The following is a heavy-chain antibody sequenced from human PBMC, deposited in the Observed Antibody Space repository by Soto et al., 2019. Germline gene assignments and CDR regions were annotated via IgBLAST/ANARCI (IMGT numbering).Heavy chain of an antibody. CDR3: AGSSLYGMDV. CDR2: IYYSGNT. J-gene: IGHJ6*02. CDR1: GGSISSGYYY. Sequence: SETLSLTCSVSGGSISSGYYYWSWIRQPPGKGLEWIGNIYYSGNTYYNPSLKTRLIISIDTSKKQFSLKVGSVTAADTAVYYCAGSSLYGMDVWGQGTTVTVS. V-gene: IGHV4-30-4*01. D-gene: IGHD3-10*01.